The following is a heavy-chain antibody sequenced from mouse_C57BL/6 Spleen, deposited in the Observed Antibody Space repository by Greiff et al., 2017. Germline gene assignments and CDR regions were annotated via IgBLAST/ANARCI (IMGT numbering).Heavy chain of an antibody. CDR2: ILPGSGST. Sequence: QVQLQQSGAELMKPGASVKLSCKATGYTFTGYWIEWVKQRPGHGLEWIGEILPGSGSTNYNEKFKGKATFTADTSSNTAYMQRSSLTTEDSAIYYCARRGDYGSSYYWYFDVWGTGTTVTVSS. V-gene: IGHV1-9*01. CDR1: GYTFTGYW. J-gene: IGHJ1*03. D-gene: IGHD1-1*01. CDR3: ARRGDYGSSYYWYFDV.